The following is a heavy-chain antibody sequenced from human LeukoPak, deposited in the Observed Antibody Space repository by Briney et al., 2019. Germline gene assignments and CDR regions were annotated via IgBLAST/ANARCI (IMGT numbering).Heavy chain of an antibody. Sequence: GGSLRLSCAASGFTFSSYAMSWVRQAPGKGLEWVSAISGRGGSTYYADYVKGQFTISRDNSKNTLYLQMNSLRAEDTAVYYCAKKRIAVAGPDAFDFWGQGTMVTVSS. CDR3: AKKRIAVAGPDAFDF. D-gene: IGHD6-19*01. CDR2: ISGRGGST. V-gene: IGHV3-23*01. CDR1: GFTFSSYA. J-gene: IGHJ3*01.